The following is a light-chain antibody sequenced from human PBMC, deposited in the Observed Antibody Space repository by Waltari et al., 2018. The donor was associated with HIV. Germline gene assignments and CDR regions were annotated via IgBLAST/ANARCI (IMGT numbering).Light chain of an antibody. CDR2: DVT. J-gene: IGLJ2*01. CDR3: ASHAGSKDV. CDR1: SRDVGSYHY. Sequence: QSALTQPPSASGSPGQSVTISFHGTSRDVGSYHYVSWFQQPPVKTPKLMIYDVTKRPSGVPDRFSGSKSGNTASLTVSGLQAEDEADYYCASHAGSKDVFGGGTRLTVL. V-gene: IGLV2-8*01.